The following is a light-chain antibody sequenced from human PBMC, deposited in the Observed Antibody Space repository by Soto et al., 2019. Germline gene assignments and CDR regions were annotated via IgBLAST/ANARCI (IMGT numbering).Light chain of an antibody. Sequence: LQMTQSPSSLSATVGDRVTITCRASQSISNSLNWYQQKPGKAPKLLIYGASSLQSGVPSRFSGSGLGTDFTLSISSLQPEDFAVYYCQQGYSTPPLTFGEGTKVELK. V-gene: IGKV1-39*01. J-gene: IGKJ4*01. CDR3: QQGYSTPPLT. CDR2: GAS. CDR1: QSISNS.